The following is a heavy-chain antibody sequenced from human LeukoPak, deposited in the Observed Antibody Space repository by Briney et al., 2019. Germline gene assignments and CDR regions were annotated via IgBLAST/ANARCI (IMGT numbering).Heavy chain of an antibody. CDR2: IWYDGSNK. J-gene: IGHJ4*02. V-gene: IGHV3-33*01. Sequence: PGGSLRLSCAASGFTFSSYGMHWVRQAPGKGLEWVAVIWYDGSNKYYADSVKGRFTISRDNSKNTLYLQMNSLRAEDTAVYYCARELVDYGGNSDFDYWGQGTLVTVSS. D-gene: IGHD4-23*01. CDR3: ARELVDYGGNSDFDY. CDR1: GFTFSSYG.